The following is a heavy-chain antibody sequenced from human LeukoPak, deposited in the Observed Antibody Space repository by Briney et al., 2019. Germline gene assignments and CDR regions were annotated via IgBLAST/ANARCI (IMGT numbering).Heavy chain of an antibody. V-gene: IGHV4-61*01. CDR3: ASVGGSYSFDY. CDR1: GGSVSSGSYY. CDR2: IYYSGST. D-gene: IGHD1-26*01. J-gene: IGHJ4*02. Sequence: SETLSLTCTVSGGSVSSGSYYWSWIRQPPGKGLEWIGYIYYSGSTNYNPSLKSRVTISVDTSKNQFSLKLSSVTAADTAVYYCASVGGSYSFDYWGQGTLVTVSS.